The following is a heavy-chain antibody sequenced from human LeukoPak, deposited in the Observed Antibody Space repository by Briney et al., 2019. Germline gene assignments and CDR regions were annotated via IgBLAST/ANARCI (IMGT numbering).Heavy chain of an antibody. V-gene: IGHV5-51*01. CDR3: ARRYYYDSSGYYVDY. D-gene: IGHD3-22*01. CDR1: GYSFTSYW. J-gene: IGHJ4*02. Sequence: GESLKISCKGSGYSFTSYWIGWVRQMPGKGLEWMGFIYPGDSDTRYSPPFQGQVTFSADKSISTAYLQWNSLKASDTAMYFCARRYYYDSSGYYVDYWGQGTLVTVSS. CDR2: IYPGDSDT.